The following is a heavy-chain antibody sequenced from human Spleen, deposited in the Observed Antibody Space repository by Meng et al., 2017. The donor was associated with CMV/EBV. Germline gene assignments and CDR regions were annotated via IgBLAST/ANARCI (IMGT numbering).Heavy chain of an antibody. V-gene: IGHV3-7*01. CDR2: IKQDENER. CDR1: GFPFSRDW. J-gene: IGHJ3*01. Sequence: GESLKISCAASGFPFSRDWMSWVRQAPGKGLEWVANIKQDENERYYVDSVKGRFTISRDNAKNSLYLQMNSLRVEDTALYHCVRVGPGPGGALDLWGQGKMVIVSS. D-gene: IGHD3-10*01. CDR3: VRVGPGPGGALDL.